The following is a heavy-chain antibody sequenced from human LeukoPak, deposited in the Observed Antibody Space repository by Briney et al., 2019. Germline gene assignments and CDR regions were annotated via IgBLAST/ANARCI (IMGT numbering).Heavy chain of an antibody. J-gene: IGHJ6*02. Sequence: ASVKVSCKVSGYIFTELSMHWVRQAPGQGLEWMGGFNPEDGETFYAQKFQGRVTMTAATSTDTAYMELSSLRSEDTAMYYCATESHTSRRAYYYGMDVWGQGTTVTVSS. CDR2: FNPEDGET. CDR3: ATESHTSRRAYYYGMDV. V-gene: IGHV1-24*01. CDR1: GYIFTELS. D-gene: IGHD6-13*01.